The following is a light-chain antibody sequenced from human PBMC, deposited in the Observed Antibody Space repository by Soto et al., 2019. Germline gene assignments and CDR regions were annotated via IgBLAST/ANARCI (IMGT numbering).Light chain of an antibody. V-gene: IGKV4-1*01. CDR2: WAS. CDR3: HQYYSNPQT. Sequence: DIVMTQSPDSLAVSLGERATINCKSSQSVLYSSNNKNYLAWYQQKPGQPPKLLIYWASTRESGVPDRFSGSGSGTDFSLTISSLQAEDVAVYFCHQYYSNPQTFGQGTKVDNK. J-gene: IGKJ2*01. CDR1: QSVLYSSNNKNY.